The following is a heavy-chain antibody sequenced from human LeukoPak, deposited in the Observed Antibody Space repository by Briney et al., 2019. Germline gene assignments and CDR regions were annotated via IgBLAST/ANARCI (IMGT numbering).Heavy chain of an antibody. CDR2: LGHGGGDR. CDR3: ARGTPAVAGIDY. V-gene: IGHV3-30*04. Sequence: PGRSLRLSCAASGLTFSNYAMHWVRQAPGKGLEWVAVLGHGGGDRYFADSVKGRFTISRDNSENTLYLQMTSLRAEDTALYYCARGTPAVAGIDYWGKGTLVPVSS. D-gene: IGHD6-19*01. CDR1: GLTFSNYA. J-gene: IGHJ4*02.